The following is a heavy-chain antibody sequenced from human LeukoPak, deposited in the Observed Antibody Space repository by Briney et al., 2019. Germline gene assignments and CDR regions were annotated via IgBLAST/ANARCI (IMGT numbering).Heavy chain of an antibody. D-gene: IGHD6-19*01. CDR1: GFTFNNYG. V-gene: IGHV3-30*03. Sequence: GGSLRLSCAASGFTFNNYGMHWVRQAPGKGLEWVAVISYDGSNKYYADSVKGRFTISRDNSKNTLYLQMNSLRAEDTAVYYCARDVLAVTGMGVALDYWGQGTLVTVSS. CDR2: ISYDGSNK. J-gene: IGHJ4*02. CDR3: ARDVLAVTGMGVALDY.